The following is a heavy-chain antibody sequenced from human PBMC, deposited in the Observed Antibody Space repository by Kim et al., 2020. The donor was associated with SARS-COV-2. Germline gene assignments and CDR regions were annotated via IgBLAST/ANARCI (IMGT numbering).Heavy chain of an antibody. CDR3: ARGLLGIPAALDY. J-gene: IGHJ4*02. D-gene: IGHD2-2*01. V-gene: IGHV4-59*09. Sequence: PPLKSRLTMSLDTSKNQFSLKLTSVTTEDTAVYYCARGLLGIPAALDYWGQGALVTVSS.